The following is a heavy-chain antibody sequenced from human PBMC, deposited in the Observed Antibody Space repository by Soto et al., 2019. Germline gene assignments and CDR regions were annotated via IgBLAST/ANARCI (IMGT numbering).Heavy chain of an antibody. D-gene: IGHD6-6*01. Sequence: QPGGSLRLSCAASGFTFSSYEMNWVRQAPGKGLEWVSYISSSGTTIYYADSVKGRFTISRDNAKNSLYLQMNSLRAEDTAVYYCARDERVSTSLTDFDSRAQRTVLTVSS. J-gene: IGHJ5*01. CDR2: ISSSGTTI. CDR3: ARDERVSTSLTDFDS. CDR1: GFTFSSYE. V-gene: IGHV3-48*03.